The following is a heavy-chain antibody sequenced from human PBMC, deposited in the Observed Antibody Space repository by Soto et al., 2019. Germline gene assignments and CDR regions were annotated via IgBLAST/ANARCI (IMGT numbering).Heavy chain of an antibody. CDR2: INHSGSA. Sequence: SETLSLTCDVYGGSFSDYIWTWIRQTPGKGLQWIGQINHSGSANYNPSLKSRVTISVHTSSSQFSLELSFVTAADTAMYYCARDLHYYDSSGSFARYFDDWGQGTLVTVSS. CDR3: ARDLHYYDSSGSFARYFDD. CDR1: GGSFSDYI. V-gene: IGHV4-34*01. J-gene: IGHJ4*02. D-gene: IGHD3-22*01.